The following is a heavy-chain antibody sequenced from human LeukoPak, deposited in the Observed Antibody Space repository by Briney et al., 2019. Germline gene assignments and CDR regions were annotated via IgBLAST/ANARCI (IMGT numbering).Heavy chain of an antibody. J-gene: IGHJ5*02. CDR1: GYTFTSYG. D-gene: IGHD3-10*01. V-gene: IGHV1-2*02. CDR3: AKTYGSGSYYGWFDP. CDR2: INPNSGGT. Sequence: ASVKVSCKASGYTFTSYGISWVRQAPGQGLEWMGWINPNSGGTNYAQKFQGRVTMTRDTSISTAYMELSRLRSDDTAVYYCAKTYGSGSYYGWFDPWGQGTLVTVSS.